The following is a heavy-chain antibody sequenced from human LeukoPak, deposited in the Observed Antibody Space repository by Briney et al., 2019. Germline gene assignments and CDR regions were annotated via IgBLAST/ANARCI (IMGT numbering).Heavy chain of an antibody. J-gene: IGHJ4*02. Sequence: GGSLRLSCVASGFAFPTYAMTWVRQAPGKGLEWVSAISGSGDSTYYADSVKGRFTISRDNSKNTLYLQMNSLRAEDTAVYYCAKGSGWYVSSLDFWGQGTLVTVSS. D-gene: IGHD6-19*01. CDR2: ISGSGDST. CDR3: AKGSGWYVSSLDF. V-gene: IGHV3-23*01. CDR1: GFAFPTYA.